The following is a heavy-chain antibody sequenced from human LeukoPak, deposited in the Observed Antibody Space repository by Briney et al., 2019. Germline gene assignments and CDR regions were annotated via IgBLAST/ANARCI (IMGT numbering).Heavy chain of an antibody. J-gene: IGHJ4*02. D-gene: IGHD6-13*01. CDR2: ISSSSSYI. Sequence: GGSLRLSCAASGFTFSSYSMNWVRQAPGKGLEWVSSISSSSSYIYYADSVKGRFTISRDNAKNSLYLQMNSLRAEDTAVYYCARGDSSSWFMVPTDYWGQGNLVTVSS. CDR3: ARGDSSSWFMVPTDY. V-gene: IGHV3-21*01. CDR1: GFTFSSYS.